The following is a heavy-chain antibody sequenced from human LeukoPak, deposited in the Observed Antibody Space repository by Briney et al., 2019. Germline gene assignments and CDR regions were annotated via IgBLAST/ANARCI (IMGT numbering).Heavy chain of an antibody. D-gene: IGHD6-19*01. CDR2: IYYSGST. V-gene: IGHV4-59*12. J-gene: IGHJ4*02. Sequence: PSETLSLTCTVSGGSISSYYWSWIRQPPGKGLEWIGYIYYSGSTNYNPSLKSRVTISVDTSKNQFSLKLSSVTAADTAVYYCARDPSFVAAEGYFDYWGQGTLVTVSS. CDR1: GGSISSYY. CDR3: ARDPSFVAAEGYFDY.